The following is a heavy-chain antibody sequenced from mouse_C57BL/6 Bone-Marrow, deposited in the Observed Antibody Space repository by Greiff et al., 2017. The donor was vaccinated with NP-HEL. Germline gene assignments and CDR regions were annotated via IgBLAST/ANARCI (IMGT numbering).Heavy chain of an antibody. CDR2: IRNKANGYTT. V-gene: IGHV7-3*01. Sequence: EVKLVESGGGLVQPGGSLSLSCAASGFTFTDYYMSWVRQPPGKALEWLGFIRNKANGYTTEYSASVKGRFTISRDNSQSILYLQMNALRAEDSATYYCARYGSGFAYWGQGTLVTVSA. CDR1: GFTFTDYY. J-gene: IGHJ3*01. CDR3: ARYGSGFAY.